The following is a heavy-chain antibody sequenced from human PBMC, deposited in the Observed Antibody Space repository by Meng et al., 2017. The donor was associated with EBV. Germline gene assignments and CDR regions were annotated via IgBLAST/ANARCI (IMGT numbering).Heavy chain of an antibody. CDR2: IYHSGST. CDR1: GGSISSSNW. J-gene: IGHJ4*02. CDR3: ARDRGGYYDSSGYYAD. Sequence: QVQLQESGPGLVKPSGXLSLTCXVPGGSISSSNWWSWVRQPPGKGLEWIGEIYHSGSTNYNPSLKSRVTISVDKSKNQFSLKLSSVTAADTAVYYCARDRGGYYDSSGYYADWGQGTLVTVCS. D-gene: IGHD3-22*01. V-gene: IGHV4-4*02.